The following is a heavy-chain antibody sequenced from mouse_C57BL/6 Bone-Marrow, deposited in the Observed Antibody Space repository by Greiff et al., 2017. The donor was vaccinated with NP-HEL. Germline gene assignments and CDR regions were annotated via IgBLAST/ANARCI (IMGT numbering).Heavy chain of an antibody. CDR2: IYPGDGDT. J-gene: IGHJ3*01. Sequence: VQRVESGAELVKPGASVKISCKASGYAFSSYWMNWVKQRPGKGLEWIGQIYPGDGDTNYNGKFKGKATLTADKSSSTAYMQLSSLTSEDSAVDFCARVSWSSFAYGGQGTRVTVTA. CDR3: ARVSWSSFAY. D-gene: IGHD6-1*01. V-gene: IGHV1-80*01. CDR1: GYAFSSYW.